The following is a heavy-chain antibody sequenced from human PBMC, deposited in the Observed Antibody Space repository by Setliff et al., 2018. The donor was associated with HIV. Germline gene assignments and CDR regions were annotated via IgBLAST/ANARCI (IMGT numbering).Heavy chain of an antibody. Sequence: SETLSLTCTVSDDSISSNYWSWIRQSAGKGLGWVGRIYTGGRTNYNPSLKGRVTMSVDTSKNQFSLNLSSVTAADTAVYYCARDRMPMASWVPDKWGQGTLVTVS. CDR1: DDSISSNY. CDR3: ARDRMPMASWVPDK. CDR2: IYTGGRT. V-gene: IGHV4-4*07. D-gene: IGHD2-2*01. J-gene: IGHJ4*02.